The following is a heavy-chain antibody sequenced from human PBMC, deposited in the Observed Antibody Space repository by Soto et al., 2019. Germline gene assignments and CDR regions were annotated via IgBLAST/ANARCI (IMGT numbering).Heavy chain of an antibody. CDR2: ISYDGSNK. D-gene: IGHD5-18*01. CDR1: GFTFGDYA. CDR3: ARDRRDTAMVIPGY. J-gene: IGHJ4*02. Sequence: GGSLRLSCTASGFTFGDYAMSWVRQAPGKGLEWVAVISYDGSNKYYADSVKGRFTISRDNSKNTLYLQMNSLRAEDTAVYYCARDRRDTAMVIPGYWGQGTLVTVS. V-gene: IGHV3-30-3*01.